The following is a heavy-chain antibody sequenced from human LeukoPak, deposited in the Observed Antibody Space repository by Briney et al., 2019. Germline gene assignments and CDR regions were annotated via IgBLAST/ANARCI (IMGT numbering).Heavy chain of an antibody. D-gene: IGHD6-6*01. J-gene: IGHJ3*02. V-gene: IGHV4-59*01. Sequence: SETLSLTCTVSGGSISSYYWSWIRQPPGKGLEWIGYIYYSGSTNYNPSLKSRVTISVDTSKNQFSLKLSSVTAADTAVYYCARLVLLASPFDIWGQGTMVTVSS. CDR3: ARLVLLASPFDI. CDR2: IYYSGST. CDR1: GGSISSYY.